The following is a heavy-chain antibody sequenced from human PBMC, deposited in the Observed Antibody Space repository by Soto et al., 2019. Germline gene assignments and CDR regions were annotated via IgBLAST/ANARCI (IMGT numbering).Heavy chain of an antibody. CDR3: ITDSMIPAITIFSVY. Sequence: PGRSLRLRSAASGRIPSKSRVNGVRQAPGKGLEWVGRIKSRTDGGTSDYGAPAKGRFAISRDDSRHLVYMQMNSQKIEDTGVYYCITDSMIPAITIFSVYRDKRTL. CDR2: IKSRTDGGTS. J-gene: IGHJ4*02. V-gene: IGHV3-15*07. D-gene: IGHD3-9*01. CDR1: GRIPSKSR.